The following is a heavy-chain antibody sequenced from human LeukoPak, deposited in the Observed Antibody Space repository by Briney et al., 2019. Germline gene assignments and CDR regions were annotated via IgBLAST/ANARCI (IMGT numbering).Heavy chain of an antibody. D-gene: IGHD3-9*01. J-gene: IGHJ4*02. CDR2: ISYDGSNK. V-gene: IGHV3-30*03. Sequence: PGRSLRLSCAASGFTFSSYGMHWVRQAPGKGLEWVAVISYDGSNKYYADSMKGRFTISRDNSKNTLYLQMNSLRAEDTAVYYCATTVDWRGDYWGQGTLVTVSS. CDR3: ATTVDWRGDY. CDR1: GFTFSSYG.